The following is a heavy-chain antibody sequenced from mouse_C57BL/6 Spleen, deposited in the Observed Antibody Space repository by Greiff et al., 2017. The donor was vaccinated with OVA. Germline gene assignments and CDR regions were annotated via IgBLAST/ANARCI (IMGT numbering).Heavy chain of an antibody. CDR2: ISGGGGNT. D-gene: IGHD2-1*01. CDR3: ARRGNSWYFDV. V-gene: IGHV5-9*04. Sequence: EVQLQESGGGLVKPGGSLKLSCAASGFTFSSYTMSWVRQTPEKRLEWVATISGGGGNTYYPDSVKGRFTISRDNAKNTLYLQMSSLRSEDTALYYCARRGNSWYFDVWGTGTTVTVSS. J-gene: IGHJ1*03. CDR1: GFTFSSYT.